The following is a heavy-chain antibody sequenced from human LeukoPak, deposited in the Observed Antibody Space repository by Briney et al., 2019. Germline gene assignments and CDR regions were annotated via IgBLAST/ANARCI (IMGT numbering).Heavy chain of an antibody. CDR2: IIPIFGRA. Sequence: SVKLSCKSSGCTFSSYAISWVRQAPGQGLEWMGVIIPIFGRANYAQKFQGRVTITADKSTSTAYMELSSLRSEATAVYYCPTSPVPYYDILTGYHYYYYYGMDVWGKGTTVTVS. J-gene: IGHJ6*04. CDR1: GCTFSSYA. D-gene: IGHD3-9*01. V-gene: IGHV1-69*06. CDR3: PTSPVPYYDILTGYHYYYYYGMDV.